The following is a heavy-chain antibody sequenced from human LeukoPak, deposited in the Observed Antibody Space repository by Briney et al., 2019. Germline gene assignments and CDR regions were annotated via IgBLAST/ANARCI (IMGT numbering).Heavy chain of an antibody. CDR2: INADSSTI. V-gene: IGHV3-48*02. D-gene: IGHD3-22*01. Sequence: GGSLRLSCAASGFTFSTYNMNWVRQAPGKGLEWISYINADSSTIQYADSVRGRFTTSRDNAKNSLYLQMNSLRDEGTAVYYCVRDNSRGQSLGVIYWGQGSLVTVSS. J-gene: IGHJ4*02. CDR1: GFTFSTYN. CDR3: VRDNSRGQSLGVIY.